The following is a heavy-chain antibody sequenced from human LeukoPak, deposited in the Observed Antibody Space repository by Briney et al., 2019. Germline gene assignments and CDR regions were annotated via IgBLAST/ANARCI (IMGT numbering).Heavy chain of an antibody. V-gene: IGHV1-8*01. D-gene: IGHD6-13*01. CDR1: GYTFTSYD. CDR2: MNPNSGNT. CDR3: ARGKFGYSSSWYGGEVDY. J-gene: IGHJ4*02. Sequence: ASVKVSCKASGYTFTSYDINWVRQATGHGLEWMGWMNPNSGNTGYAQKSKGRVTMTRNTSISTAYMELSSLRSQDTAVYYCARGKFGYSSSWYGGEVDYWGQGTLATVSS.